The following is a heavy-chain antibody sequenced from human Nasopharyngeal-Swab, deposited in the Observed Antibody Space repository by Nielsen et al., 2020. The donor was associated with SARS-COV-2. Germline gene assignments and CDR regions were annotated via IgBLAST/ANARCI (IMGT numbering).Heavy chain of an antibody. J-gene: IGHJ4*02. CDR2: ISSSSSYI. Sequence: ESLKISCAASGFTFSSYSMNWVRHAPGKGLERVSSISSSSSYIYYADSVKGRFTISRDNAKNSLYLQMNSLRAEDTAVYFCARDGGDIVVVVAATYLGYWGQGTLVTVSS. CDR3: ARDGGDIVVVVAATYLGY. D-gene: IGHD2-15*01. CDR1: GFTFSSYS. V-gene: IGHV3-21*01.